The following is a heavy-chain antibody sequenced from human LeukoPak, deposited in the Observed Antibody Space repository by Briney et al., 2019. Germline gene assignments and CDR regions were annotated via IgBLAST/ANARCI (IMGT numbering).Heavy chain of an antibody. J-gene: IGHJ4*02. V-gene: IGHV4-4*07. CDR1: GGSISGDY. CDR3: AKDRRSVVAARVFDY. CDR2: IYTSGST. Sequence: SETLSLTCTVSGGSISGDYWSWIRQPAGTGLEWIGRIYTSGSTIYNPSLKSRVTISVDTSKNQFSLKLSSVTAADTAVYYCAKDRRSVVAARVFDYWGQGTLVTVSS. D-gene: IGHD2-15*01.